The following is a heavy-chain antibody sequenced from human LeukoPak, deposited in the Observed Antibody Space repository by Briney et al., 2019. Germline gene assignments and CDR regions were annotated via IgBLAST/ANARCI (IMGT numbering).Heavy chain of an antibody. CDR3: ACGYSYVSY. CDR1: GGSFSGYY. D-gene: IGHD5-18*01. Sequence: PSETLSLTCAVYGGSFSGYYWSGIRQPPGKGLEWMGEINHSGSTNYNPSLKRRVTISVDTSKNQFSLKLSSLTAADTAVYYYACGYSYVSYWGQGTLVTVSS. CDR2: INHSGST. V-gene: IGHV4-34*01. J-gene: IGHJ4*02.